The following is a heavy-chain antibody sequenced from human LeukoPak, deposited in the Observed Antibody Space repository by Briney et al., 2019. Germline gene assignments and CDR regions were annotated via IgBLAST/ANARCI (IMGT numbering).Heavy chain of an antibody. Sequence: GASVKVSCKASGYTFTGYYMHWVRQAPGQGLEWMGWINPNSGGTNYAQKFQGRVTMTRDTSISTAYMELSRLRSDDTAVYYCARIPIYCSSTSCPNWFDPWGQGTLVTDSS. J-gene: IGHJ5*02. CDR1: GYTFTGYY. V-gene: IGHV1-2*02. CDR3: ARIPIYCSSTSCPNWFDP. D-gene: IGHD2-2*01. CDR2: INPNSGGT.